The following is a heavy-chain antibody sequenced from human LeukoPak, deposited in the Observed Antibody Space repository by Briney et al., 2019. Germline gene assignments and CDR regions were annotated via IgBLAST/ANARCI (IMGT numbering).Heavy chain of an antibody. CDR3: SRDGGEGGNSAFDI. CDR2: IRRGANSYTT. CDR1: GLKFRDYI. D-gene: IGHD3-16*01. J-gene: IGHJ3*02. Sequence: GGYLRLSCADSGLKFRDYILDWVRMAKGKGLEWVGRIRRGANSYTTEYAASVKGRLTISRDDSKNSLYLHMNSLKTEDTAVYHCSRDGGEGGNSAFDIWGQGTMVTVSS. V-gene: IGHV3-72*01.